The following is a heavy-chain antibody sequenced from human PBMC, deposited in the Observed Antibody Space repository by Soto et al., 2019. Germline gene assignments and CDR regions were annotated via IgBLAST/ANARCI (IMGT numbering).Heavy chain of an antibody. CDR3: ARDLPCSGGSCYRDY. CDR2: IYSGGST. CDR1: GFTVSRNY. V-gene: IGHV3-66*01. J-gene: IGHJ4*02. Sequence: PGGSLRLSCAASGFTVSRNYMSWVRQAPGKGLEWVSVIYSGGSTYYADSVKGRFTISRDNSKNTLYLQMNSLRAEDTAVYYCARDLPCSGGSCYRDYWGQGTLVTVSS. D-gene: IGHD2-15*01.